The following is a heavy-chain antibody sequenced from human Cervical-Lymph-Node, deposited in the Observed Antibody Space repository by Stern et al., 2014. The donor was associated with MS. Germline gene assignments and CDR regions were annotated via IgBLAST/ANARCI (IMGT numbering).Heavy chain of an antibody. D-gene: IGHD3-3*01. Sequence: QVQLVQSGAEVKKPGSSVKVSCKASGGTLTNYAFSWVRQAPGQGFEWMGGIIPMFGTTNHTRHLQGRVKFIADKSTTTASMELSSLTFADAAIYYCVLQILGATYWGQGTQVTVSS. V-gene: IGHV1-69*06. CDR3: VLQILGATY. CDR2: IIPMFGTT. J-gene: IGHJ4*02. CDR1: GGTLTNYA.